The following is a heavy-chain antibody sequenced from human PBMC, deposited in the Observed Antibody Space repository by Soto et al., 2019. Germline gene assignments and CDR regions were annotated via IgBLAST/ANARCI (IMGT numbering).Heavy chain of an antibody. J-gene: IGHJ4*02. CDR3: ARGPERATVTTLFDY. V-gene: IGHV1-2*04. CDR2: INPNSGGT. CDR1: GYTFTGYY. Sequence: ASVKVSCKASGYTFTGYYMHWVRQAPGQGLEWMGWINPNSGGTNYAQKFQGWVTMTRDTSISTAYMELSRLRSDDTAVYYCARGPERATVTTLFDYWGQGTLVTVSS. D-gene: IGHD4-17*01.